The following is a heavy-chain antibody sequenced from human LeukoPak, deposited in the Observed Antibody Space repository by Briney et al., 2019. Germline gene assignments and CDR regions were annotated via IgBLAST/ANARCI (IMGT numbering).Heavy chain of an antibody. CDR2: ISSSGSTI. J-gene: IGHJ4*02. CDR3: ARDWWRAAGGMDY. D-gene: IGHD6-13*01. V-gene: IGHV3-48*03. CDR1: GFTFSSYE. Sequence: PGGSLRLSCAASGFTFSSYEMNWVRQAPGKGREGVSYISSSGSTIYYADSVKGRFTISRDNAKNSLYLQMNSLRAEDTAVYYCARDWWRAAGGMDYWGQGTLVTVSS.